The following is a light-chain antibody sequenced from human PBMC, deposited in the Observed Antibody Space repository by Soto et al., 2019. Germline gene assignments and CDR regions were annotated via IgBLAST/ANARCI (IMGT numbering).Light chain of an antibody. V-gene: IGKV1-5*03. Sequence: DIQMTQSPSTLSGSPGDRVTLTCRASQTISSWLAWYQQKPGQAPKLLIYEASSLASGVPSRFSGSGSGTDFTLTISSLQPEDFATYYCQHYKSSPITFGQGTRLEIK. CDR3: QHYKSSPIT. J-gene: IGKJ5*01. CDR1: QTISSW. CDR2: EAS.